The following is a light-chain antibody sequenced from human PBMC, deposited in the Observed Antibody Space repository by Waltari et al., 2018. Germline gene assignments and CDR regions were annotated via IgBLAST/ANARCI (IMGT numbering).Light chain of an antibody. V-gene: IGKV1-NL1*01. Sequence: DIQMTQSPSSLSGSIGDRVTITCRASQAISHSLAWYQEKPGKVPKLLIYASSRLESGVPSRCSGSGSGTGYTLTISSLQAEDFATYYCQQYFRIPFTFGGGTKVDIK. CDR3: QQYFRIPFT. J-gene: IGKJ4*01. CDR2: ASS. CDR1: QAISHS.